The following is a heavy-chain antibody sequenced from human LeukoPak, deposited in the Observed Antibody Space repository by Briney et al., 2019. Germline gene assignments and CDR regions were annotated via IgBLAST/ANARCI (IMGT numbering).Heavy chain of an antibody. Sequence: ASVKVSCKASGYIFTTYGITWVRQAPGQGLEWMGWITTYNGNTNYAQKLQGRVSMTTDTSTSTAYMELRSLRADDTAVYYCARVAADILTGYYTSWFDPWGQGTLVTVSS. D-gene: IGHD3-9*01. CDR2: ITTYNGNT. V-gene: IGHV1-18*01. CDR1: GYIFTTYG. J-gene: IGHJ5*02. CDR3: ARVAADILTGYYTSWFDP.